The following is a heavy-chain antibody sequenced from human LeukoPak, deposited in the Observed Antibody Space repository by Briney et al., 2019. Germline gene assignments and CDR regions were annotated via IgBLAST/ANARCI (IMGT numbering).Heavy chain of an antibody. CDR2: IYYSGST. D-gene: IGHD2-15*01. J-gene: IGHJ4*02. V-gene: IGHV4-39*01. CDR1: GDSISSSSYY. CDR3: ARVQFSGYCSGGSCRTVYYFDY. Sequence: SETLSLTCTVSGDSISSSSYYWGWIRQPPGKGLEWIGSIYYSGSTYYNPSLKSRVTISVDTSKNQFSLKLSSVTAADTAVYYCARVQFSGYCSGGSCRTVYYFDYWGQGTLVTVSS.